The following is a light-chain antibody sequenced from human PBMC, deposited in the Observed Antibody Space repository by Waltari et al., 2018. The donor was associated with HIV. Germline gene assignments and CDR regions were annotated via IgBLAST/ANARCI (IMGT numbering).Light chain of an antibody. CDR1: TSDVGAYNY. CDR2: EVF. V-gene: IGLV2-8*01. CDR3: ATWDDSLSGWV. J-gene: IGLJ3*02. Sequence: QSALTQPPSASGSPGQSVTIPCPGKTSDVGAYNYVSWYLQHPGKAPKLMIYEVFKRPSGVPDRFSGSKSGNTASLTVSGLQSEDEADYYCATWDDSLSGWVFGGGTKLTVL.